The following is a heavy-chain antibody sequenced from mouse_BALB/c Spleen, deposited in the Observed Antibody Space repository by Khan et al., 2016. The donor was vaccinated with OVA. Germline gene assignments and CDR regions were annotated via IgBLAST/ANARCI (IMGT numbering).Heavy chain of an antibody. CDR3: ARKNGSDLDY. V-gene: IGHV1-20*02. J-gene: IGHJ2*01. CDR1: GYSFTGYF. Sequence: EVQLQESGPELVKPGASVKISCKASGYSFTGYFMNWVMQSHGKSLEWIGRINPHIGETFYNQKFKDKATLTVDESSRTAHMELRSLASEDSAVYYCARKNGSDLDYWGQGTTRTVSS. D-gene: IGHD1-1*01. CDR2: INPHIGET.